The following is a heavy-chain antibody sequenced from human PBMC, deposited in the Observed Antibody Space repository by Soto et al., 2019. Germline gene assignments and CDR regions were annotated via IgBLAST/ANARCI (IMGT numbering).Heavy chain of an antibody. D-gene: IGHD3-3*01. V-gene: IGHV1-18*04. CDR1: GYTFTSYG. CDR3: AREGRITIFGVVIIDYYYYGMDV. J-gene: IGHJ6*02. Sequence: QVQLVQSGAEVKKPGASVKVSCKASGYTFTSYGISWVRQAPGQGLEWMGWISAYKGNTNYEQKLQGRVTMTKDTSTSTAYMELRSLRSDDTAVYYCAREGRITIFGVVIIDYYYYGMDVWGQGTTVTVSS. CDR2: ISAYKGNT.